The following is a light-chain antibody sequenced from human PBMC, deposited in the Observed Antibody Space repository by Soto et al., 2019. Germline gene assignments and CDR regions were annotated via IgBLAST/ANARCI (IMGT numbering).Light chain of an antibody. CDR3: QQYNTYPWT. Sequence: DTQMTQSPSTLSASVGDRVTITCRASRSLSSWLAWYQQKPGKAPKLLVYKASSLKIGVPPRFSGSESGTEFSLTISSLQPDDFATYYCQQYNTYPWTFGQGTKVEFK. CDR1: RSLSSW. J-gene: IGKJ1*01. V-gene: IGKV1-5*03. CDR2: KAS.